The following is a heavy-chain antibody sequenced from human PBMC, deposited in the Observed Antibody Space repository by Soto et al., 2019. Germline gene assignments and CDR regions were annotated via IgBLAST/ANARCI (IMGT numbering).Heavy chain of an antibody. J-gene: IGHJ5*02. CDR2: IIPIFGTA. Sequence: SVQVSFQASRGTFSSYAISWVRQAPGQGLEWMGGIIPIFGTANYAQKFQGRVTITADKSTSTAYIELSSLRSEDTAVYYCARGPATVYHWFDPWGQGTLVTVSS. V-gene: IGHV1-69*06. CDR3: ARGPATVYHWFDP. CDR1: RGTFSSYA. D-gene: IGHD2-15*01.